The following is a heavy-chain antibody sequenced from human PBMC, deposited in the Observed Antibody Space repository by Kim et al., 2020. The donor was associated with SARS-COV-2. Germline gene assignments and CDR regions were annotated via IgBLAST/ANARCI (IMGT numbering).Heavy chain of an antibody. Sequence: SETLSLTCTVSGGSISSSSYYWGWIRQPPGKGLEWIGSIFYDGSTHYNPPLKSRVTISADTSKNQFSLKLSSVTAADTAVYYCARQIGQIDYWGQGTLVTVSS. V-gene: IGHV4-39*01. CDR1: GGSISSSSYY. CDR2: IFYDGST. CDR3: ARQIGQIDY. D-gene: IGHD3-16*01. J-gene: IGHJ4*02.